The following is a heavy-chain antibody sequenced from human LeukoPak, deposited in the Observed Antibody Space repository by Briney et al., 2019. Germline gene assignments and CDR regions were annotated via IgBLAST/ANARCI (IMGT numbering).Heavy chain of an antibody. V-gene: IGHV4-59*12. CDR1: GGSSSSYD. Sequence: SETLSRTCSGSGGSSSSYDWSWIRQPPGKGLEWMGYIYYGGSTNYNPSLKSRVTMSVDTSKNQFSLKLSSVPAADTAVYYCARNEARYYGSGSYPIFDYWGQGTLVTVSS. CDR2: IYYGGST. CDR3: ARNEARYYGSGSYPIFDY. J-gene: IGHJ4*02. D-gene: IGHD3-10*01.